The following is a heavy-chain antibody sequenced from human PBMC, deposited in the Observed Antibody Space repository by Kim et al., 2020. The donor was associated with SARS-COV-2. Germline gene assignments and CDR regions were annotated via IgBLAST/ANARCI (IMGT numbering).Heavy chain of an antibody. V-gene: IGHV4-34*01. Sequence: SETLSLTCAVYGGSFSGYYWSWIRQPPGKGLEWIGEINHSGSTNYNPSLKSRVTISVDTSKNQFSLKLSSVTAADTAVYYCARSRVVTRGDAFDIWGQGTMVTVSS. CDR2: INHSGST. D-gene: IGHD2-21*02. CDR3: ARSRVVTRGDAFDI. J-gene: IGHJ3*02. CDR1: GGSFSGYY.